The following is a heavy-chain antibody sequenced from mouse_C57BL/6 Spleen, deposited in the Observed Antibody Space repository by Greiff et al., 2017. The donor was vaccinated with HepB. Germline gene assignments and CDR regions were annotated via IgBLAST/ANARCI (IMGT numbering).Heavy chain of an antibody. CDR1: GYTFTSYW. J-gene: IGHJ4*01. V-gene: IGHV1-52*01. CDR3: ARSSYYYAMDY. CDR2: IDPSDSET. Sequence: VQLQQPGAELVRPGSSVKLSCKASGYTFTSYWMHWVKQRPIQGLEWIGNIDPSDSETHYNQKFKDKATLTVDKSSSTAYMQRSSLTSEDSAVYYWARSSYYYAMDYWGQGTSVTVSS.